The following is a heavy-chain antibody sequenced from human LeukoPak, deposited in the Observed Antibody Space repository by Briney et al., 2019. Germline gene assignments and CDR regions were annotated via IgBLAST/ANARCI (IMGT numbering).Heavy chain of an antibody. CDR1: GFTFSSYA. CDR3: ARSIVGATPFDP. D-gene: IGHD1-26*01. J-gene: IGHJ5*02. V-gene: IGHV3-23*01. CDR2: IIGSGGST. Sequence: GSLRLSCAASGFTFSSYAMCWVRQAPGKGLEWVSAIIGSGGSTYYADSVKGRFTISRDNSKNTPYLQMNSLRAEDTAVYYCARSIVGATPFDPWGQGTLVTVSS.